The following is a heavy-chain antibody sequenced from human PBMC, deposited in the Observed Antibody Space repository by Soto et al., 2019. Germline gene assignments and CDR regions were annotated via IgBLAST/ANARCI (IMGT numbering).Heavy chain of an antibody. J-gene: IGHJ4*02. Sequence: PGGSLRLSCTASGFTFSSHSMNWVRQAPGKGLEWVSYISSSSTTIYYADSVKGRFTISRDNVKNSLYLQMNSLSDDDPAVYYCAKQTHPLSCGFAHYDQDGVDVCGQRTLAAVSS. CDR3: AKQTHPLSCGFAHYDQDGVDV. V-gene: IGHV3-48*02. CDR1: GFTFSSHS. D-gene: IGHD4-17*01. CDR2: ISSSSTTI.